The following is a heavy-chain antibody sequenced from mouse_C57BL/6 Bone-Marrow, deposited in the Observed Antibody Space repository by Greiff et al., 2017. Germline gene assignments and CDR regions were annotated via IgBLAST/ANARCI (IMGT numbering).Heavy chain of an antibody. V-gene: IGHV1-81*01. CDR2: IYPRSGNT. CDR1: GYTFTSYG. CDR3: ARWNRWLPFLYYYAMEY. J-gene: IGHJ4*01. Sequence: QVQLQQSGAELARPGASVKLSCKASGYTFTSYGISWVKQRTGQGLEWIGEIYPRSGNTYYNEKFKGKAPLTADKSSSTAYMELRSLTSEDSAVYFCARWNRWLPFLYYYAMEYWGQGTSVTVSS. D-gene: IGHD2-3*01.